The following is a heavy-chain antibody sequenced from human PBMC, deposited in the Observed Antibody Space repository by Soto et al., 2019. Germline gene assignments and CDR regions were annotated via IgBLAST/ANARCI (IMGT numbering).Heavy chain of an antibody. CDR2: INPNSGVT. CDR1: GDTFAGYY. D-gene: IGHD5-12*01. CDR3: ARESGGATATLDYYYFYMDV. J-gene: IGHJ6*03. V-gene: IGHV1-2*04. Sequence: ASVNVSCKASGDTFAGYYMHWVRQAPGQGLEWMGWINPNSGVTKYAQKFQGWVTMTRDTSIRTVYMQLSRLRSDDTAVYYCARESGGATATLDYYYFYMDVWGTGTTVTVSS.